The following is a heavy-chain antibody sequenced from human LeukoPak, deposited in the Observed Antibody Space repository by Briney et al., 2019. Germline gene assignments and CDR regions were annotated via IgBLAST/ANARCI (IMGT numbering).Heavy chain of an antibody. D-gene: IGHD3-10*01. J-gene: IGHJ4*02. CDR2: ISPTTAYI. CDR3: VSSLHGFSYGPGY. CDR1: GFNFSAYT. V-gene: IGHV3-21*01. Sequence: WGSLRLPCATSGFNFSAYTMDWVRQAPGKGLDWVSSISPTTAYIHYADSMKGRFTISRDNARRSLYLQMNSLRVEDTAMYYCVSSLHGFSYGPGYWGQGTLVIVSS.